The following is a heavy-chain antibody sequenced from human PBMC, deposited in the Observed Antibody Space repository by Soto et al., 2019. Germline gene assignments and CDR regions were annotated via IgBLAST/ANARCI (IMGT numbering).Heavy chain of an antibody. D-gene: IGHD1-26*01. CDR3: ARSSVSYIRVHYYYGMDV. CDR1: GGTFSSYA. CDR2: IIPIFGTA. Sequence: QVQLVQAGAEVKKPGSSVKVSCNASGGTFSSYAISWVRQAPGQGREWMGGIIPIFGTANYAQKFQGRVTITADESTSPAYMELSSLRSEDTAVYYCARSSVSYIRVHYYYGMDVWGQGTTVTVSS. V-gene: IGHV1-69*01. J-gene: IGHJ6*02.